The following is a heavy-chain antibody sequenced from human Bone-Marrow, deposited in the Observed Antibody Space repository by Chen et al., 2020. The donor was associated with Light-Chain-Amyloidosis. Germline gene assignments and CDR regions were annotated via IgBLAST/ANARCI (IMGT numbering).Heavy chain of an antibody. CDR2: ISRSSSHI. CDR1: GLPLRSYT. Sequence: EVQLVESGGGLVKPGGSLSPPCVPSGLPLRSYTMNWVRQPPGRGLEWVSSISRSSSHIYYADSMRGRFTISRDNAKNSLYLQMNNLRAEDTAVYYCARGGSYYYFDYWGQGILVTVSS. CDR3: ARGGSYYYFDY. J-gene: IGHJ4*02. D-gene: IGHD1-26*01. V-gene: IGHV3-21*01.